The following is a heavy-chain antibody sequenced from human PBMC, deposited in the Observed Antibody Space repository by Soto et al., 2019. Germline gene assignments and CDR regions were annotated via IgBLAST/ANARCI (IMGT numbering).Heavy chain of an antibody. J-gene: IGHJ6*02. D-gene: IGHD2-21*02. V-gene: IGHV3-30*18. CDR1: GFTFSSYG. CDR2: ITYDGSNK. CDR3: AKSYCGGDCYGYYYYGMDV. Sequence: QVQLVESGGGVVQPGRSLRLSCAASGFTFSSYGMHWVRQAPGKGLEWVAVITYDGSNKYYADSVKGRFTISRDNSKTTLYLQMNSLRAEDTAVYYCAKSYCGGDCYGYYYYGMDVWGQGTTVTVSS.